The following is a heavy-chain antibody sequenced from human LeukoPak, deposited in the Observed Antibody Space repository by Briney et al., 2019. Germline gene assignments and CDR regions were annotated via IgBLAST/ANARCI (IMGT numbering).Heavy chain of an antibody. CDR1: GGSISSGGYS. CDR3: ARGRGVVPAAIDY. J-gene: IGHJ4*02. CDR2: IYHSGST. V-gene: IGHV4-30-2*01. Sequence: SETLSLTCAVSGGSISSGGYSWSWIRQPPGKGLEWIGHIYHSGSTYYNPSLKSRVTISVDRSKNQFSLKLSSVTAADTAVYYCARGRGVVPAAIDYWGQGTLVTVSS. D-gene: IGHD2-2*01.